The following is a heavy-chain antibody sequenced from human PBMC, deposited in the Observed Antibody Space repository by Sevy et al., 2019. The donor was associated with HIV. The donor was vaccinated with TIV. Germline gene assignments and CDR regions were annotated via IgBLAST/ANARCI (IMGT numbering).Heavy chain of an antibody. D-gene: IGHD6-19*01. CDR1: GASISSSGYY. J-gene: IGHJ4*02. Sequence: SETLSLSCTVSGASISSSGYYWGWIRQPPGKGLEWIASIRYSGSTNYNPSLRSRFTISADASKNQFSLKLNSVNAEDTAVYYCAGPRLTYNSGWSYYDHWGQGTVVTVSS. CDR3: AGPRLTYNSGWSYYDH. V-gene: IGHV4-39*01. CDR2: IRYSGST.